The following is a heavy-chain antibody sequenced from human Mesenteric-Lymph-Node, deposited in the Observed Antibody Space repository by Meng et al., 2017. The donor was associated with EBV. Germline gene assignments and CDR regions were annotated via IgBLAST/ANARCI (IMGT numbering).Heavy chain of an antibody. V-gene: IGHV4-39*01. CDR3: VRSRGWTQVEWFDP. CDR1: GGSISTTNYY. J-gene: IGHJ5*02. D-gene: IGHD3/OR15-3a*01. Sequence: LTEAGPGLVKPSETLSLTCTGSGGSISTTNYYWSWVRQPPGKGLEWLGGIYYSGITYYNPSLTSRVDLSVDTSKNRFSLKLFSLTTEDTAVYFCVRSRGWTQVEWFDPWGPGILVTVSS. CDR2: IYYSGIT.